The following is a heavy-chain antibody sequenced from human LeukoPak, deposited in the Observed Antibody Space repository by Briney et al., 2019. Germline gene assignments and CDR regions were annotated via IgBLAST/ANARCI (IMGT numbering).Heavy chain of an antibody. Sequence: GGSLRLSCEASGFAFINSAMSWVRQAPGKGLEWVSGITGSGGRTYYADSVKGQFTISRDDSKNTLYLQMNNLRVEDTAVYYCAKGGAVAGRFDPWGQGTLVTVSS. V-gene: IGHV3-23*01. D-gene: IGHD6-19*01. CDR1: GFAFINSA. CDR2: ITGSGGRT. J-gene: IGHJ5*02. CDR3: AKGGAVAGRFDP.